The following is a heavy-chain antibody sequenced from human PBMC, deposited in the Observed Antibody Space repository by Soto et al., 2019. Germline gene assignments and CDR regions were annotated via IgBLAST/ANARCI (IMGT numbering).Heavy chain of an antibody. D-gene: IGHD1-26*01. CDR3: ARESMWAPDY. J-gene: IGHJ4*02. CDR2: ISWNSANI. Sequence: EVQLVESGGGLVQPGRSLRLSCAGSGFTFNDYAMHWVRQAPGKGLEWVSGISWNSANIGYADSVKGRFTTSRDNAKNPLYLQMNSLRAEDTALYYCARESMWAPDYWGQGTLVAVSS. CDR1: GFTFNDYA. V-gene: IGHV3-9*01.